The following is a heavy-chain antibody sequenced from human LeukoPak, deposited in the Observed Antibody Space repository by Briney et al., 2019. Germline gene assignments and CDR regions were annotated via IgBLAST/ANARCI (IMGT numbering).Heavy chain of an antibody. J-gene: IGHJ5*02. CDR2: KYYSTKWFY. D-gene: IGHD2-2*01. CDR1: GDSVSTNSAS. CDR3: TRQHCSSTSCYSYNWFDP. Sequence: SQTLSLTCAISGDSVSTNSASWNWIRQSPSRGLEWVGRKYYSTKWFYDFAVSVKSRVTIIPDTSKNQFSLQLNSVTPDDTAVYYCTRQHCSSTSCYSYNWFDPWGQGTLVTVSS. V-gene: IGHV6-1*01.